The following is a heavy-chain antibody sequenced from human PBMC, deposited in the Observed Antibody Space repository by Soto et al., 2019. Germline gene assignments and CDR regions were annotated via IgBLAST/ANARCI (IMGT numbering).Heavy chain of an antibody. Sequence: QVQLVQSGAEVKKPGSSVTVSCKDSGGTFSTYSMFWVRQAPGQGLEWMGRIIPMLGIRNYAQRFQDRVTITADKSTATAHMELSSLRSEDTALYYCTIGSWSGEVFDIWGQGTMVTVSS. V-gene: IGHV1-69*02. J-gene: IGHJ3*02. D-gene: IGHD2-21*01. CDR1: GGTFSTYS. CDR3: TIGSWSGEVFDI. CDR2: IIPMLGIR.